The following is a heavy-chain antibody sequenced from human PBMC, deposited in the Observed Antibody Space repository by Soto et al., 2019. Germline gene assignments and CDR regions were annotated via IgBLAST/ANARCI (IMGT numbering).Heavy chain of an antibody. Sequence: GESLKISCKASGYSFTNYWIGWVRQMPGKGLERVGIIYPGDSDTRYSPSFQGQVTISVDKSINTAYLHWSSLKASDTAMYYCARHFYDYLDYWGQGTLVTVSS. V-gene: IGHV5-51*01. CDR1: GYSFTNYW. CDR2: IYPGDSDT. CDR3: ARHFYDYLDY. J-gene: IGHJ4*02. D-gene: IGHD3-16*01.